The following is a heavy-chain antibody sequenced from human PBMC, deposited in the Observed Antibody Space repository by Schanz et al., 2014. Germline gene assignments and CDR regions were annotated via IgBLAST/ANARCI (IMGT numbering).Heavy chain of an antibody. CDR1: GYTFTSYG. V-gene: IGHV1-18*01. Sequence: QVQLVQSGAEVKKPGASVKVSCKASGYTFTSYGISWVRQAPGQGLEWMGWISAYNTNPNYAHKLQGRVTMTTDISTSTASMQLRSLRSDDTAVYYCTRVPGTSDLYDYWGQGTLVTVSS. J-gene: IGHJ4*02. CDR3: TRVPGTSDLYDY. CDR2: ISAYNTNP.